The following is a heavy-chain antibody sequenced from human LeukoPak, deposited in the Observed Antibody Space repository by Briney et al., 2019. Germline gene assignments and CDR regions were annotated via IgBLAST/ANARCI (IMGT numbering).Heavy chain of an antibody. CDR1: GFTFSSSE. J-gene: IGHJ4*02. D-gene: IGHD7-27*01. CDR2: IKTDGSQI. CDR3: ARDLNWETY. Sequence: PGGSLRLSCVASGFTFSSSEMNWVRQAPGKGLEWVANIKTDGSQIYYVDSVKGRFTISRDNAKNSLYLQMNSLRAEDTAVYYCARDLNWETYWGQGTLVTISS. V-gene: IGHV3-7*01.